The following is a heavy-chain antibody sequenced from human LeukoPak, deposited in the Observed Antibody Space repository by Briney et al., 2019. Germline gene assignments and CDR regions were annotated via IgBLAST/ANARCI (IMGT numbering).Heavy chain of an antibody. V-gene: IGHV3-7*01. CDR2: IKKDGTET. CDR1: GFPFSGYW. Sequence: GGSLRLSCTPSGFPFSGYWMTWVRQAPGKGLEWVASIKKDGTETYYVDSMKDRFTISRDNAKSLLFLQMNSLRAEDTALYYCARWVTGGAFDIWGQGTMVTVSS. J-gene: IGHJ3*02. CDR3: ARWVTGGAFDI. D-gene: IGHD1-14*01.